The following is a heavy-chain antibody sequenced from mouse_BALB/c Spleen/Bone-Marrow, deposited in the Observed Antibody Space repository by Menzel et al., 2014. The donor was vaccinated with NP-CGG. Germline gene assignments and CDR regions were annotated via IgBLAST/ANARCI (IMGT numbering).Heavy chain of an antibody. Sequence: EVKLVESGGGLVQPGGSLKLSCATSGFTFSDYYMYWVRQTPEKRLEWVAYISNGGGSTYYPDTVKGRFTISRDNAKNALYLQMSRLKSEDPAMYYCARHLYGNYGAMDYWGQGTSVTVSS. CDR2: ISNGGGST. CDR1: GFTFSDYY. J-gene: IGHJ4*01. D-gene: IGHD2-1*01. V-gene: IGHV5-12*02. CDR3: ARHLYGNYGAMDY.